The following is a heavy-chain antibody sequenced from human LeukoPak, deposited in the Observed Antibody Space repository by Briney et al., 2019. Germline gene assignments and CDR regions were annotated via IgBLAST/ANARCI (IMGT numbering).Heavy chain of an antibody. V-gene: IGHV3-23*01. CDR2: ISGSGGAT. Sequence: GGSLRLSCAASGFTVSSNYMSWVRQAPGKGLEWVSAISGSGGATYYADSVKGRFTISRDNSKNTLYLQMSSLRAEDTAVYYCAWQWLILGAFDYWGQGTLVTVSS. J-gene: IGHJ4*02. D-gene: IGHD6-19*01. CDR3: AWQWLILGAFDY. CDR1: GFTVSSNY.